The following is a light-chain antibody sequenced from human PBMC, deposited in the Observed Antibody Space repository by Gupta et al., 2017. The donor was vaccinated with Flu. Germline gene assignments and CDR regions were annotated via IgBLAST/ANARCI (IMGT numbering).Light chain of an antibody. Sequence: KVTSACTGRSSNIGSNYVAWYQQVPETAPILLIYDDITRDSGMPDRFSGTNSDASVAMGTTCLQAGDDADYYCATRDSNVNMGVFGGGTKLTVL. CDR2: DDI. J-gene: IGLJ3*02. V-gene: IGLV1-51*02. CDR3: ATRDSNVNMGV. CDR1: SSNIGSNY.